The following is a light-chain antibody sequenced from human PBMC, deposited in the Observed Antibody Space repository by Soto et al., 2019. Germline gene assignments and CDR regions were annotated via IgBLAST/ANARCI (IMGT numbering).Light chain of an antibody. V-gene: IGKV1-5*03. J-gene: IGKJ4*01. CDR1: QSVSNW. CDR2: RAS. Sequence: DIQMTQSPSTLSVSVGDRVTITCRASQSVSNWLAWYQQKPGKAPNLLISRASSLESGVPSRFSGRGSGTEFTLTISSLQPDDFATYYCQHYNSYPITFGGGTKVEIK. CDR3: QHYNSYPIT.